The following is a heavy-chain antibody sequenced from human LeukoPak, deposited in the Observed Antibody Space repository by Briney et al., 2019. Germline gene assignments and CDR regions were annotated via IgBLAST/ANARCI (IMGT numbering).Heavy chain of an antibody. J-gene: IGHJ4*02. V-gene: IGHV3-7*01. CDR3: ARDSYYYDSSGDFGY. Sequence: GWSLGLSCPASGFTFSSYWMSWVRQAAGKGLEWVANIKQDGSEKYYVDSVKGRFTISRDNAKNSLYLQMSSLRAEDTAVYYCARDSYYYDSSGDFGYWGQGTLVTVSS. D-gene: IGHD3-22*01. CDR2: IKQDGSEK. CDR1: GFTFSSYW.